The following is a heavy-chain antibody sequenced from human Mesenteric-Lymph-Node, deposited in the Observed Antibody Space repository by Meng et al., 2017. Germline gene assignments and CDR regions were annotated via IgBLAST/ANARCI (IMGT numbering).Heavy chain of an antibody. J-gene: IGHJ6*02. CDR1: GYTFTGYY. D-gene: IGHD6-13*01. CDR2: INPNSGGT. V-gene: IGHV1-2*06. Sequence: ASVKVSCKASGYTFTGYYMHWVRQAPGQGLEWMGRINPNSGGTNYAQKFQGRVTMTRDTSISTAYMELSRLRSDDTAVYYCARAAAITEFYGMDVWGQGTLVTVSS. CDR3: ARAAAITEFYGMDV.